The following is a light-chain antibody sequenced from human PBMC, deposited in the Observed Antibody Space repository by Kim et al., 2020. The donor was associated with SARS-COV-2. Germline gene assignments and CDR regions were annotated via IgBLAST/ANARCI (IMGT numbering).Light chain of an antibody. CDR1: QSISSH. Sequence: ASVGDRVTITCRTTQSISSHLNWYPQKPGRAPKLLISAASTLQGGVPSRFSGSGSETDFTLTISSLQPEDFATYFCQQSYITPFTFGPGTKVDIK. J-gene: IGKJ3*01. V-gene: IGKV1-39*01. CDR3: QQSYITPFT. CDR2: AAS.